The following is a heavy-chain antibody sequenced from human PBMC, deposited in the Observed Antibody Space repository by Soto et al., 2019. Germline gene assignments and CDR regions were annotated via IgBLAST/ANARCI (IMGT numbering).Heavy chain of an antibody. Sequence: QVQLVQSGAEVKKPGSSVKVSCKASGGTFSSYAISWVRQAPGQGLEWMGGIIPIFGTANYAQKFQGRVTITADESTSTAYMELSSLRSEDTAVYCCARDQKDPTGAYYFDYWCQGTLVTVSS. D-gene: IGHD4-4*01. CDR1: GGTFSSYA. CDR3: ARDQKDPTGAYYFDY. J-gene: IGHJ4*02. CDR2: IIPIFGTA. V-gene: IGHV1-69*12.